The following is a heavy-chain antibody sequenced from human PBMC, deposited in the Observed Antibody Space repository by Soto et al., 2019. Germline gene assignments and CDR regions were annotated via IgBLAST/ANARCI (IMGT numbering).Heavy chain of an antibody. D-gene: IGHD2-15*01. V-gene: IGHV4-30-4*01. CDR1: GGSISSGDYY. Sequence: SETLSLTCTVSGGSISSGDYYWSWIRQPPGKGLEWIGYIYYSGSTYYNPSLKSRVTISVDTSKNQFSLKLSSVTAADTAVYYCARGYCSGGSCYEFDYWGQGTLVTVSS. CDR2: IYYSGST. J-gene: IGHJ4*02. CDR3: ARGYCSGGSCYEFDY.